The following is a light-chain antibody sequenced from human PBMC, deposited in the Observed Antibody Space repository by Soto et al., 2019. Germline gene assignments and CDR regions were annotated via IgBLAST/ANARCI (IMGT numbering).Light chain of an antibody. CDR1: QSLLHTIGYNY. J-gene: IGKJ5*01. CDR3: MQTLQTPRT. V-gene: IGKV2-28*01. CDR2: LGS. Sequence: DIVMTQSPLSLPVTPGEPASISCRSSQSLLHTIGYNYLDWYLQKPGQSPHLLIYLGSNRASGVPDRFSGSGSCTDFTLKISRVEAEDVGVYYCMQTLQTPRTFGQGTRLEIK.